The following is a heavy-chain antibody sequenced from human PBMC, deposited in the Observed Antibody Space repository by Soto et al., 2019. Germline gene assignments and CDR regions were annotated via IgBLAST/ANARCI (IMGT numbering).Heavy chain of an antibody. CDR3: ARGRDCSGGSCYSVWLDP. D-gene: IGHD2-15*01. V-gene: IGHV4-61*01. Sequence: PSETLSLTCTVSGGSVSSGSYYWSWIRQPPGKGLEWIGYIYYSGSTNYNPSLKSRVTISVDTSKNQFSLKLSSVTAADTAVYYCARGRDCSGGSCYSVWLDPWGQGTLVIVSS. CDR1: GGSVSSGSYY. J-gene: IGHJ5*02. CDR2: IYYSGST.